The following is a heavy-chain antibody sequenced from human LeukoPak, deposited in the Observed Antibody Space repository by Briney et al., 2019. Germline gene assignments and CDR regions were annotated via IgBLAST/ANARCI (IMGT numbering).Heavy chain of an antibody. V-gene: IGHV3-30-3*02. Sequence: GGSLRLSCAASGVTFSSYAMHWVRQAPGKGLEWVAVISYDGSNKYYADSVKGRFTISRDNSKNTLYLQMNSLRAEDTAVYYCAKSPYYYYYGMDVWGQGTTVTVSS. CDR3: AKSPYYYYYGMDV. CDR1: GVTFSSYA. CDR2: ISYDGSNK. J-gene: IGHJ6*02.